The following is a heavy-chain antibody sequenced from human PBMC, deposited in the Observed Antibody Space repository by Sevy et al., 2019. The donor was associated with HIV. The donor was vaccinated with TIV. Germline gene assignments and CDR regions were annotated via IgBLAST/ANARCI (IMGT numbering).Heavy chain of an antibody. CDR2: ISSGSNYI. J-gene: IGHJ4*02. D-gene: IGHD3-10*01. CDR1: GFTCNKYN. CDR3: AREGSGRY. V-gene: IGHV3-21*01. Sequence: GGSLRLSCAASGFTCNKYNMIWVRQAPGKGLEWVSFISSGSNYIYYADSVRGRFTTSRDNAKNSLYLQMNTLRAEDTAVYYCAREGSGRYWGQGTLVTVSS.